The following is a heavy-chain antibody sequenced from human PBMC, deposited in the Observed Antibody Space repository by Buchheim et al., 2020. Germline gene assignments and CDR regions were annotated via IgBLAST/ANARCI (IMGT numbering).Heavy chain of an antibody. CDR2: IYYSGST. Sequence: QVQLQESGPGLVKPSETLSLTCTVSGGSVSSGSYYWSWIRQPPGKGLEWIGYIYYSGSTNYNPSLKSRVTISVDPSKNQFSLKLSSVTAADTAVYYCARGVDIVANWFDPWGQGTL. D-gene: IGHD5-12*01. V-gene: IGHV4-61*01. CDR3: ARGVDIVANWFDP. J-gene: IGHJ5*02. CDR1: GGSVSSGSYY.